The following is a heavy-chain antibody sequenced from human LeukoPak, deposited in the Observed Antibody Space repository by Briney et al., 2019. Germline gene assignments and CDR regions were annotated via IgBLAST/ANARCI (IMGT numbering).Heavy chain of an antibody. Sequence: ASVKVSCKASGYTFTSYGISWVRQAPGQGLEWMGWINPNSGGTNYAQKFQGRVTMTRDTSISTAYMELSRLRSDDTAVYYCARDSRQWLARDFDYWGQGTLVTVSS. CDR1: GYTFTSYG. CDR3: ARDSRQWLARDFDY. V-gene: IGHV1-2*02. CDR2: INPNSGGT. D-gene: IGHD6-19*01. J-gene: IGHJ4*02.